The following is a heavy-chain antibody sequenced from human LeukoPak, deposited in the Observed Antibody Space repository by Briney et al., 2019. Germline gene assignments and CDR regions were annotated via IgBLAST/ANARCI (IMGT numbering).Heavy chain of an antibody. CDR3: AKPRFGYCSSTNCYSWFDP. J-gene: IGHJ5*02. D-gene: IGHD2-2*03. CDR1: GYTFTGYY. V-gene: IGHV1-2*02. CDR2: TNPNSGDT. Sequence: ASVKVSCKASGYTFTGYYMHWVRQAPGQGLEWMGWTNPNSGDTNYTQKFQGRVTMTRDTSISTAYMELSRLRSDDTAVYYCAKPRFGYCSSTNCYSWFDPWGQGTLVTVSS.